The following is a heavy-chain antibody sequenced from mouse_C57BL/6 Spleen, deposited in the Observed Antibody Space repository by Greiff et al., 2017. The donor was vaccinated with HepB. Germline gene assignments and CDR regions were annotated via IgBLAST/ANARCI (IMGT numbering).Heavy chain of an antibody. CDR1: GFTFSSYA. CDR2: ISSGGDYI. Sequence: EVMLVESGEGLVKPGGSLKLSCAASGFTFSSYAMSWVRQTPEKRLEWVAYISSGGDYIYYADTVKGRFTISRDNARNTLYLQMSSLKSEDTAMYYCTREADYDVPFAYWGQGTLVTVSA. CDR3: TREADYDVPFAY. J-gene: IGHJ3*01. D-gene: IGHD2-4*01. V-gene: IGHV5-9-1*02.